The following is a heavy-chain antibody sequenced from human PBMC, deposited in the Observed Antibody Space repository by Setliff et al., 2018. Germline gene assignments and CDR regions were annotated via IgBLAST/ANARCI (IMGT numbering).Heavy chain of an antibody. J-gene: IGHJ4*02. Sequence: GGSLRLSCAASGFTFSSYSMNWVRQAPGKGLEWVSYISSSSSTIYYADSVKGRFTISRDNAKNSLYLQMNSLRAEDTAVYYCASPLYSSGYALDYWGQGTLVTVSS. CDR1: GFTFSSYS. V-gene: IGHV3-48*01. CDR3: ASPLYSSGYALDY. D-gene: IGHD6-19*01. CDR2: ISSSSSTI.